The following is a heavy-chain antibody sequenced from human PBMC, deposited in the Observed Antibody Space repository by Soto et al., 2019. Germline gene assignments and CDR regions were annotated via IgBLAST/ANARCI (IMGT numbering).Heavy chain of an antibody. D-gene: IGHD3-10*01. CDR2: MNPDSGNT. CDR1: GYTFTSYD. CDR3: ASSVGGSNVNFDY. Sequence: QVQLVQSGAEVRTPGASVKVSCKASGYTFTSYDINWVRQATGQGPEWMGWMNPDSGNTGYVQKCQGRVTMTRNTDIRTAYMELSSLRSEDTAVYYCASSVGGSNVNFDYWGQGTLVTVSS. V-gene: IGHV1-8*01. J-gene: IGHJ4*02.